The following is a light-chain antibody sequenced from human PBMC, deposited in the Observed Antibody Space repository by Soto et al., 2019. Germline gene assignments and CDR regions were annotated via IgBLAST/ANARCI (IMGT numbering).Light chain of an antibody. V-gene: IGKV3-15*01. CDR3: QQYYNWPRT. J-gene: IGKJ5*01. CDR2: GAS. Sequence: EIVMTQSPATLSVSPGERATLSCRASENIYTNLAWYQQKPGQAPRLLFYGASTRATGLPARFSGTWSGTEFTLTINSLQAEDSAVYYCQQYYNWPRTFG. CDR1: ENIYTN.